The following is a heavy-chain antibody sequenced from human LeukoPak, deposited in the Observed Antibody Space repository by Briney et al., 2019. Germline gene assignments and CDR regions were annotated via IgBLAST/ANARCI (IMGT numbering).Heavy chain of an antibody. CDR3: AIPLEDF. J-gene: IGHJ4*02. Sequence: GGSLRLSCAASGFTFSSYEMNWVRQAPGKGLEWVANINQDGNEKYYMDSVKGRFTISRDNAKNSLYLQMNSLRAEDTAVYYCAIPLEDFWGQGTLVTVSS. CDR2: INQDGNEK. CDR1: GFTFSSYE. V-gene: IGHV3-7*01.